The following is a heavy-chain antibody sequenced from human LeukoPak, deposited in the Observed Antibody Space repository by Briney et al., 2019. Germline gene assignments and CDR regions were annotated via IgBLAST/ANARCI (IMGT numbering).Heavy chain of an antibody. CDR3: AREGKRYGAANREPFEY. V-gene: IGHV1-2*02. D-gene: IGHD2-15*01. CDR2: INPNTGGT. Sequence: GVSVKVSCKASGYTFTGYYMHWVRQAPGQGLEWMGWINPNTGGTNYAQQFQGRVTMTRDTSISTAYMELSSLRSDDTAVYYCAREGKRYGAANREPFEYWGQGTLVTVSS. J-gene: IGHJ4*02. CDR1: GYTFTGYY.